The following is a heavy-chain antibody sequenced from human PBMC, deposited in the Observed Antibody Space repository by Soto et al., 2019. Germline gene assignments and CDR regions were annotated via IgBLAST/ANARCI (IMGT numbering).Heavy chain of an antibody. Sequence: GESLKISCKGSGYSFTSYWISWVRQVPGKGLEWMGRIDPSDSYTNYSPSLQSHVTISADKSISTAYLQWSSLKASDTAMYYCASREYSSEENYYYYGMDVWGQGTTVTVSS. CDR3: ASREYSSEENYYYYGMDV. V-gene: IGHV5-10-1*01. D-gene: IGHD6-6*01. CDR1: GYSFTSYW. J-gene: IGHJ6*02. CDR2: IDPSDSYT.